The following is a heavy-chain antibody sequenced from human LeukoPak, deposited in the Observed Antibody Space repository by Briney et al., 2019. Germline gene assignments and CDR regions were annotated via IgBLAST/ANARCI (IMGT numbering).Heavy chain of an antibody. Sequence: ASVSVSCKASGYTFTGYDINWVRQASGQGLEWMGWMNPNTGDTVYAQKFQGRITMTRDTSIDTAYMELSDLRSEDTALYYCTRGSLSGSSRDYWGQGTRVTVSS. J-gene: IGHJ4*02. CDR2: MNPNTGDT. CDR1: GYTFTGYD. V-gene: IGHV1-8*01. D-gene: IGHD5-12*01. CDR3: TRGSLSGSSRDY.